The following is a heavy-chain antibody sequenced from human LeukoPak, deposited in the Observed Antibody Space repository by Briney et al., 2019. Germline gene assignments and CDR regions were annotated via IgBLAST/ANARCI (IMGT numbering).Heavy chain of an antibody. Sequence: SGGSLRLSCAASGFTFSSYAMSWVRQAPGKGLEWVSAISGSGGSTYYADSVKGRFTISRDNSKNTLYLQMNSLRAEDTAVYYCAKDSRNRIRRWLLFQLIIDYWGQGTLVTVSS. CDR1: GFTFSSYA. V-gene: IGHV3-23*01. CDR3: AKDSRNRIRRWLLFQLIIDY. J-gene: IGHJ4*02. CDR2: ISGSGGST. D-gene: IGHD3-3*01.